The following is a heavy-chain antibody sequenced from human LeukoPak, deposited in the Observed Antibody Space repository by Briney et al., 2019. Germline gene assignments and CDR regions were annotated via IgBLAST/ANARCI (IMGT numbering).Heavy chain of an antibody. CDR1: GGSISSSNW. J-gene: IGHJ4*02. CDR3: ARDSSGYSSGWYSRPFDY. V-gene: IGHV4-4*02. CDR2: IYHSGST. D-gene: IGHD6-19*01. Sequence: PSGTLSLTCAVSGGSISSSNWWSWVRQPPGKGLEWIGEIYHSGSTNYNPSLKSRVTISVDKSKNQFSLKLSSVTAADTAVYYCARDSSGYSSGWYSRPFDYWGQGTLVTVSS.